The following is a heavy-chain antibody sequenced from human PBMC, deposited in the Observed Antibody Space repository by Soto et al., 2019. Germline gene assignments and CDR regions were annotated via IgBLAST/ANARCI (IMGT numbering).Heavy chain of an antibody. J-gene: IGHJ6*02. CDR1: GYSFTSYW. Sequence: GESLKISCKGSGYSFTSYWIGWVRQMPGKGLEWMGIIYPGVSDTRYSPSFQGQVTISADKSISTAYLQWSSLKASDTAMYYCAGLSRYSNYAYEYYAMDVWGQGTTVTVS. CDR2: IYPGVSDT. CDR3: AGLSRYSNYAYEYYAMDV. D-gene: IGHD4-4*01. V-gene: IGHV5-51*01.